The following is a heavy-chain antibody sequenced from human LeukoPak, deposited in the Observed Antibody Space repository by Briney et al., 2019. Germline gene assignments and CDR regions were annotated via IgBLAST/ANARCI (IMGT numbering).Heavy chain of an antibody. J-gene: IGHJ2*01. D-gene: IGHD3-16*01. CDR2: IYTSGST. Sequence: PSETLSLTCTVSGGSISSGSYYWSWIRQPAGKGLEWIGRIYTSGSTNYNPSLKSRVTISVDTSKNQFSLKLSSVTAADTAVYYCARLLRRDWYFDLWGRGTLVTVSS. CDR3: ARLLRRDWYFDL. V-gene: IGHV4-61*02. CDR1: GGSISSGSYY.